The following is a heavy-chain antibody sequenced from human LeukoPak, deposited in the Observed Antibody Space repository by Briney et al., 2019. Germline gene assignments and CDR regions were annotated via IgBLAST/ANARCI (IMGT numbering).Heavy chain of an antibody. V-gene: IGHV3-66*01. J-gene: IGHJ4*02. CDR2: IYSGGST. CDR3: ARVGSSWYFDY. CDR1: GFTVSSNY. D-gene: IGHD6-13*01. Sequence: PGGSLRLSCAASGFTVSSNYMSWVRQAPGKGLEWVSVIYSGGSTYYADSVKGRFTISRDNSKSTLYLQMNSLRAEDTAVYYCARVGSSWYFDYWGQGTLVTVSS.